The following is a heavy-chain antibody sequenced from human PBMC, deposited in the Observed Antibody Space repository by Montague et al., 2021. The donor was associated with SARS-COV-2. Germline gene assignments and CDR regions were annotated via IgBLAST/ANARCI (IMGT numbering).Heavy chain of an antibody. V-gene: IGHV4-39*01. CDR1: GGSISSSSYD. D-gene: IGHD6-13*01. CDR2: IYYSGST. Sequence: SETLSLTCTVAGGSISSSSYDWGWIRQPPGKGLEWIGSIYYSGSTYYXPSLKSRVTISVDTSKNQFSLKLSSVTAADTAVYYCARHKRWRIAAAGRDFDYWGQGTLVTVSS. J-gene: IGHJ4*02. CDR3: ARHKRWRIAAAGRDFDY.